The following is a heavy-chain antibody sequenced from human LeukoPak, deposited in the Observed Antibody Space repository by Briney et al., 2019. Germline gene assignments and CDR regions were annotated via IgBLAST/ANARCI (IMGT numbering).Heavy chain of an antibody. D-gene: IGHD3-3*02. Sequence: GGSLRLSCAASGFNFNNHAMSWVRQAPGKGLEWVSEISGSGGGLEWVSPLRGSGDGTYYADSVKGRFTISRDNSKNTLYLQMNSLRAEDTAVYYCAKVAGHFWSGCFLDYWGQGTLVTVSS. V-gene: IGHV3-23*01. CDR3: AKVAGHFWSGCFLDY. CDR2: LRGSGDGT. CDR1: GFNFNNHA. J-gene: IGHJ4*02.